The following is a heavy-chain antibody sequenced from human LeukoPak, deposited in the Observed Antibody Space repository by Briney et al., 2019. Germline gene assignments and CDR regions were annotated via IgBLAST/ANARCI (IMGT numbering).Heavy chain of an antibody. J-gene: IGHJ4*02. V-gene: IGHV4-34*01. Sequence: SETLSLTCAVYGGSFSGYYWSWIRQPPGKGLEWVGEINHSGSTNYNPSLKSRVTISVDTSKSQFSLKLSSVTAADTAVYYCARGYGPTFDYWGQGTLVTVSS. D-gene: IGHD4-17*01. CDR2: INHSGST. CDR1: GGSFSGYY. CDR3: ARGYGPTFDY.